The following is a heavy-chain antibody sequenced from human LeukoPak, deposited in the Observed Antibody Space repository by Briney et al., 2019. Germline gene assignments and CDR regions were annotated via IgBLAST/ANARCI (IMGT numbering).Heavy chain of an antibody. D-gene: IGHD6-13*01. Sequence: HPGRSLRLSCAASGFTFDDYAMHWVRQAPGKGLEWVSGISWNSGSIDYADSVKGRFTISRDNAKNSLSPQMNSLRAEDTALYYCAKDVSSTSYYYYGMDVWGQGTTVTVSS. V-gene: IGHV3-9*01. CDR1: GFTFDDYA. CDR2: ISWNSGSI. CDR3: AKDVSSTSYYYYGMDV. J-gene: IGHJ6*02.